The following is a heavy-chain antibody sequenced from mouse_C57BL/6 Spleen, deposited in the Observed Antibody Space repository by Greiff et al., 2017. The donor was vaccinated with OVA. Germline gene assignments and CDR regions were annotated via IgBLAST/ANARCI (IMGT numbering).Heavy chain of an antibody. CDR1: GYAFSSSW. J-gene: IGHJ4*01. D-gene: IGHD1-1*01. V-gene: IGHV1-82*01. CDR3: ARMNMTAVVADAMDY. Sequence: QVQLQQSGPELVKPGASVKISCKASGYAFSSSWMNWVKQRPGTGLEWIGRIYPGDGDTNYNGKLKGRATLTADKSSSTAYLQLSSLTSVDSAVYFCARMNMTAVVADAMDYWGQGTSVTVSS. CDR2: IYPGDGDT.